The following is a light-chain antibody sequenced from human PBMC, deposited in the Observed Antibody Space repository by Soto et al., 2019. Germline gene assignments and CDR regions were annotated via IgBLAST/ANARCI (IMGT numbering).Light chain of an antibody. V-gene: IGKV3-11*01. CDR1: RSGSSY. CDR3: QQRSNGLT. J-gene: IGKJ4*01. CDR2: DAS. Sequence: VLTQSPATLFLSTGDRATLSFAASRSGSSYFAWYQQKLGQAPRLLIYDASSRATGIPARFSGSGSGTDFTLTISRLEPEDSAVYYCQQRSNGLTFGGGTKVDIK.